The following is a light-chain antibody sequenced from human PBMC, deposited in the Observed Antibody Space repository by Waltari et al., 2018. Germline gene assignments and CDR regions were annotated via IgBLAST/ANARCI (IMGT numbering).Light chain of an antibody. CDR1: QSIYSTY. V-gene: IGKV3-20*01. CDR3: QQYGSSPRT. CDR2: RAS. J-gene: IGKJ1*01. Sequence: EIVLTQSPGTLSLSPGERATLSCRASQSIYSTYLAWYQQKPVQAPRLLIYRASNRATGVPDRFSGSGSGTDFTLTISRLEPEDFAVFYCQQYGSSPRTFGQETTVEIK.